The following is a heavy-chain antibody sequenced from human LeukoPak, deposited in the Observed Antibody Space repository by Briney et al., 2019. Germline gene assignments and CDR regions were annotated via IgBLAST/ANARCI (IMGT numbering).Heavy chain of an antibody. J-gene: IGHJ4*02. D-gene: IGHD3-10*01. CDR3: VKGPLRGVTKGPIDF. V-gene: IGHV3-23*01. CDR2: LSGGGSSGVST. CDR1: GFTFSSYA. Sequence: GGSLRLSCAASGFTFSSYAMTWVRQAPGKGLDWVSGLSGGGSSGVSTYYADSVKGRFTISRDNSKNTLYLHMNSLRAEDTAIYYCVKGPLRGVTKGPIDFWGQGTLVTVSS.